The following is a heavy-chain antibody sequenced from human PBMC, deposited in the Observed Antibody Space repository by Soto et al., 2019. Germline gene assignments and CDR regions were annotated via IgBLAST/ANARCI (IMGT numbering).Heavy chain of an antibody. J-gene: IGHJ4*02. CDR1: TGSFSGYS. CDR3: ARGRRGYSSSWYDY. CDR2: INHSGST. Sequence: QVQLQQWGAGLLKPSETLSLTCAVYTGSFSGYSWSWIRQPPGKGLEWIGEINHSGSTNYNPSLKSRVNISVDTSKNQFSLKLSSVTDADTAVYYCARGRRGYSSSWYDYWGQGTLVTGSS. V-gene: IGHV4-34*01. D-gene: IGHD6-13*01.